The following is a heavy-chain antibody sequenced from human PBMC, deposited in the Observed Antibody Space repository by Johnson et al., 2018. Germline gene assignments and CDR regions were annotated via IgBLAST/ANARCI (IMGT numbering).Heavy chain of an antibody. CDR1: GDTFSNSG. V-gene: IGHV1-69*01. CDR3: ARDCFGSGNFYTDYYCGLDV. CDR2: IIPLYGTA. Sequence: QVQLVQSGVEVKKPGSSVKVSCLASGDTFSNSGFSWLRHAPGQGLEWMGGIIPLYGTANYAQRFQGRVTITAAESTTTVYMELSSLRSEDTAVDFCARDCFGSGNFYTDYYCGLDVWGQGTTVTVSS. J-gene: IGHJ6*02. D-gene: IGHD3-10*01.